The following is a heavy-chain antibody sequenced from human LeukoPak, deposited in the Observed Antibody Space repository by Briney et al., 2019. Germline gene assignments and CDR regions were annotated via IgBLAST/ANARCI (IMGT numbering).Heavy chain of an antibody. Sequence: SETLSLTCNVSGGSIRSSGYSWGWIRQPPGKGLEWIGGVYDSGNTQYNPSLKSRVTLSVDTSKNQFSLKLSSVTAADTAVYYCARHGSIVVVAAGTMIDYWGQGTLVTVSS. J-gene: IGHJ4*02. CDR3: ARHGSIVVVAAGTMIDY. V-gene: IGHV4-39*01. D-gene: IGHD2-15*01. CDR2: VYDSGNT. CDR1: GGSIRSSGYS.